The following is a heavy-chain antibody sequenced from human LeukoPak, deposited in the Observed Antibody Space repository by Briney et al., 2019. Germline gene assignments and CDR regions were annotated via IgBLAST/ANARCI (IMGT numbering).Heavy chain of an antibody. CDR2: IYYSGST. CDR1: GGSISSYY. V-gene: IGHV4-59*01. Sequence: PSETLSLTCTVSGGSISSYYWSWIRQPPGKGLDWFGYIYYSGSTDYNPSLKSRVTISVDTSKNQFSLKLSSVTAADTAVYYCAREGVTKYYFDYWGQGTLVTVSS. CDR3: AREGVTKYYFDY. D-gene: IGHD4-11*01. J-gene: IGHJ4*02.